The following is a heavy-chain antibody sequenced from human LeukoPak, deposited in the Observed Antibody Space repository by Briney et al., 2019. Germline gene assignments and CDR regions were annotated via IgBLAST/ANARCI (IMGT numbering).Heavy chain of an antibody. J-gene: IGHJ4*02. V-gene: IGHV1-2*02. CDR2: INPNSGGI. Sequence: ASVKVSCKASGYTFTDYYLHWVRQAPGQGLEWMGWINPNSGGINSAQTFQGRVTMTRDTSITTAYLDLSRLRSDDTAVYYCARIGYNHYFDYWGQGTLVTVSS. CDR3: ARIGYNHYFDY. CDR1: GYTFTDYY. D-gene: IGHD5-24*01.